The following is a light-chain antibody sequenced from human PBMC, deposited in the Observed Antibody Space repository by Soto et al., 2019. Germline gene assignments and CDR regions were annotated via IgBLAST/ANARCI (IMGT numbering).Light chain of an antibody. Sequence: VMTRSPATLSVPPGVRAALSCSACQSVSTNAAWYQQTPGQPPRLLLGFASTRATAAPARCTAGGSATEFTLTSSSLQSDDSAVYYCQQYDKWPRTFSQGTKVDIK. CDR1: QSVSTN. CDR2: FAS. J-gene: IGKJ1*01. V-gene: IGKV3-15*01. CDR3: QQYDKWPRT.